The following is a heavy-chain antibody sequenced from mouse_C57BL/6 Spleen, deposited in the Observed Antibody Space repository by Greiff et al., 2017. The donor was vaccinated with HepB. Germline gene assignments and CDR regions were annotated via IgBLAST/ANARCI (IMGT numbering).Heavy chain of an antibody. J-gene: IGHJ2*01. Sequence: QVQLKQSGAELVKPGASVKLSCKASGYTFTSYWMHWVKQRPGQGLEWIGMIHPNSGSTNYNEKFKSKATLTVDKSSSTAYMQLSSLTSEDSAVYYCARLAQFITTVWGQGTTLTVSS. CDR2: IHPNSGST. V-gene: IGHV1-64*01. CDR3: ARLAQFITTV. D-gene: IGHD1-1*01. CDR1: GYTFTSYW.